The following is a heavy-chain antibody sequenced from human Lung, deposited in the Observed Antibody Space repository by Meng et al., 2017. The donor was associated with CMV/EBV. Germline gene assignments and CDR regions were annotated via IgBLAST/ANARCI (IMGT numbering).Heavy chain of an antibody. CDR2: INSGSRGTI. J-gene: IGHJ6*01. Sequence: GGSLRLXCATSGFTFSTYAMNWVRQAPGKGLEWVSTINSGSRGTIFYANSVWGLFTISRNDSRNTLYLQMISLRAEDTAIYYCAKRLPYYGMDVWGQGTSVTVSS. D-gene: IGHD2-15*01. CDR1: GFTFSTYA. CDR3: AKRLPYYGMDV. V-gene: IGHV3-23*01.